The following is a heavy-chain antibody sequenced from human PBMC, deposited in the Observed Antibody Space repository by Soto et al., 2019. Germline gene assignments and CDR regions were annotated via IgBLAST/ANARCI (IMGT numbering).Heavy chain of an antibody. J-gene: IGHJ3*02. Sequence: SVKVSCKASGYTFTGYYMHWVLQAPGQGLEWMGWINPNSGGTNYAQKFQGWVTMTRDTSISTAYMELSRLRSHDTAVYYCAIDSVDFSSTGCPPDAFDIWGQGTMVTVSS. CDR1: GYTFTGYY. D-gene: IGHD2-2*01. V-gene: IGHV1-2*04. CDR2: INPNSGGT. CDR3: AIDSVDFSSTGCPPDAFDI.